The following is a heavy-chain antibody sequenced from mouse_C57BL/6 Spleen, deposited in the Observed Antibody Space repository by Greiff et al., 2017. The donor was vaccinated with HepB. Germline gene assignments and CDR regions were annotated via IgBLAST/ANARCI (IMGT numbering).Heavy chain of an antibody. Sequence: VQLQQPGAELVKPGASVKLSCKASGYTFTSYWMHWVQQRPGRGLEWIGRIDPNGGGTKYNEKFKSKATLTVDKPTSTASMQLSSLTSEDSAVYYCASWGAYYCNYGFAYWGQGTLVTVSA. D-gene: IGHD2-10*01. J-gene: IGHJ3*01. CDR3: ASWGAYYCNYGFAY. CDR1: GYTFTSYW. V-gene: IGHV1-72*01. CDR2: IDPNGGGT.